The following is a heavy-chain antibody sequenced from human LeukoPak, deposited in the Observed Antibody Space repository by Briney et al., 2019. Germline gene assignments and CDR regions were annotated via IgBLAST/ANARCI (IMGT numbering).Heavy chain of an antibody. Sequence: PGGSLRLSCAASGFTFSSYGMHWVRQAPGKGLEWVAVIWYDGSNKYYADSVKGRFTISRDNSKNTLYLQMNSLRAEDTAVYYCAKSPRSGMATNYSDYWGQGILLTVSS. CDR1: GFTFSSYG. CDR3: AKSPRSGMATNYSDY. V-gene: IGHV3-33*06. CDR2: IWYDGSNK. J-gene: IGHJ4*02. D-gene: IGHD5-24*01.